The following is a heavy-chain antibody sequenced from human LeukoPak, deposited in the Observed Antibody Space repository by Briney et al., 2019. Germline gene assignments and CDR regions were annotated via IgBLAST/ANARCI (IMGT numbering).Heavy chain of an antibody. D-gene: IGHD3-10*01. CDR2: IYSGGST. V-gene: IGHV3-66*01. Sequence: PGGSLRLSCAASGFTVSSNYMSWVRQAPGKGLEWVSVIYSGGSTYYADSVKGRFTISRDNSKNTLYLQMNSLRVEDMAVYYCSRGGNQYYFDYWGQGNLVTVSS. CDR1: GFTVSSNY. J-gene: IGHJ4*02. CDR3: SRGGNQYYFDY.